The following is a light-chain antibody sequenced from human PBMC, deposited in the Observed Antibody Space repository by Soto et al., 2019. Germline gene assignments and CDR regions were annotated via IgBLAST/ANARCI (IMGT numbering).Light chain of an antibody. CDR2: VAS. CDR1: QSISSY. V-gene: IGKV1-39*01. CDR3: QQTYITTRT. J-gene: IGKJ1*01. Sequence: DLQMTQSPSALSASVVDRVTISCRASQSISSYLSWYQQKPGKAPKLLIFVASTLQTGVPSRFSGSGSGTDFTLTIGSLQPEDFATYYCQQTYITTRTFGQGTKVDIK.